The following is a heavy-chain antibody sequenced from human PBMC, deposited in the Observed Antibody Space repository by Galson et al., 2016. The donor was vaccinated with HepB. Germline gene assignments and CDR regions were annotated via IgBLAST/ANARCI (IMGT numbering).Heavy chain of an antibody. CDR2: ISYDGSIK. D-gene: IGHD3-3*01. Sequence: SLRLSCAASGLTFSSYGMHWVRQAPGKGLEWVAVISYDGSIKYYADSVKGRFTISKDNSKNTLYLQMNSLSAEDTAVYYCAKTYYDFWSSYGENYFDYWGQGTLVTVSS. V-gene: IGHV3-30*18. J-gene: IGHJ4*02. CDR3: AKTYYDFWSSYGENYFDY. CDR1: GLTFSSYG.